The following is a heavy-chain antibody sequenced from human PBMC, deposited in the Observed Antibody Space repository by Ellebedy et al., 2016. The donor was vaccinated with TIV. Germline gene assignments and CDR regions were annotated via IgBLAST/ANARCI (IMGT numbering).Heavy chain of an antibody. Sequence: SETLSLTXAVYGGSFSDYYWIWIRQPPGKGLEWIGEINHSGSTNYNSSLKSRVTISVGTSKSQFSLKLSSVTAADTAVYYCAISFNYYYYMDVWGKGTTVTVSS. CDR1: GGSFSDYY. CDR3: AISFNYYYYMDV. V-gene: IGHV4-34*01. J-gene: IGHJ6*03. CDR2: INHSGST.